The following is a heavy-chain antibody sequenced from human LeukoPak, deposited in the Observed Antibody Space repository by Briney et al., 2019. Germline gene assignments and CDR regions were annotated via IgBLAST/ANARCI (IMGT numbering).Heavy chain of an antibody. J-gene: IGHJ4*02. Sequence: GGPLRLSCAASGFTFRSFAMHWVRQAPGKGLEGVAVIWNDGNNKYYPDSVKGRFTIYRDNSKNTLYLQVNSLRAEDTAVYYCAREDWTYPLRFDYWGQGTLVTVSS. D-gene: IGHD1-7*01. V-gene: IGHV3-33*08. CDR1: GFTFRSFA. CDR2: IWNDGNNK. CDR3: AREDWTYPLRFDY.